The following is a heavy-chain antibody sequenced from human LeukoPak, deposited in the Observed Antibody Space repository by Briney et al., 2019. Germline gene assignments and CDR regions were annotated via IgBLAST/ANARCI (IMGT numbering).Heavy chain of an antibody. CDR1: GGSISSRSYY. CDR3: ARRGIAAAGKKYYFDY. CDR2: IYYSGST. V-gene: IGHV4-39*07. J-gene: IGHJ4*02. Sequence: SETLSLTCTVSGGSISSRSYYWGWIRQPPGKGLEWIGSIYYSGSTYYNPSLKSRVSISVDTSKNQFSLKLSSVTAADTAVYYCARRGIAAAGKKYYFDYWGQGTLVTVSS. D-gene: IGHD6-13*01.